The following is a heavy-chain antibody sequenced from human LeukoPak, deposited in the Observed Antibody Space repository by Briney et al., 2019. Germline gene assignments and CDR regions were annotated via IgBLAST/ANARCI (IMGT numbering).Heavy chain of an antibody. J-gene: IGHJ4*02. CDR3: AKLPGRAADY. CDR2: IKQDGSDE. Sequence: GGSLRLSCAASGFTFSTYAMTWVRQAPGKGLEWVADIKQDGSDEYYVDSVKGRFTISRDNAKSSLYLQMNSLTAEDTAVYYCAKLPGRAADYWGQGTLVTVSS. CDR1: GFTFSTYA. V-gene: IGHV3-7*03.